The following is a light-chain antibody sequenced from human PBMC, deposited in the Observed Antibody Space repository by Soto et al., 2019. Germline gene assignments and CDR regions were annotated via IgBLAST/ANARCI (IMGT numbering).Light chain of an antibody. CDR2: DVS. CDR1: SSDVGGYNY. Sequence: QSVLTQPASVSGSPGQSITISCTGTSSDVGGYNYVSWYQQHPGKAPKLMIYDVSNRPSGVSNRFSGSKSGNTASLTISGVQAVDEAEYYSSSYTRSSPGVFGTGTKVTVL. J-gene: IGLJ1*01. V-gene: IGLV2-14*01. CDR3: SSYTRSSPGV.